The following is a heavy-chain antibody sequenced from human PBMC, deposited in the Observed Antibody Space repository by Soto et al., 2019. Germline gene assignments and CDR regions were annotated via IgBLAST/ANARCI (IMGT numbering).Heavy chain of an antibody. J-gene: IGHJ4*02. CDR2: ISSSSSYI. D-gene: IGHD5-12*01. V-gene: IGHV3-21*01. CDR1: GFTFSSYS. Sequence: GGSLRLSCAASGFTFSSYSMNWVRQAPGKGLEWVSSISSSSSYIYYADSVKGRFTISRDNAKNSLYLQMNSLRAEDTAVYYCARDRGSGYDYVDYWGQGTLVTVSS. CDR3: ARDRGSGYDYVDY.